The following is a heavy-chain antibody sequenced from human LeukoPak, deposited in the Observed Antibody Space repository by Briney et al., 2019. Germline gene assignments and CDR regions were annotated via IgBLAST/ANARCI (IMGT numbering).Heavy chain of an antibody. CDR2: ISSSSSYI. J-gene: IGHJ4*02. CDR3: ARDYRYYYDSSGQNDY. CDR1: GFTFRNHA. Sequence: GGSLRLSCAASGFTFRNHAMNWVRQAPGKGLEWVSSISSSSSYIYYADSVKGRFTISRDNAKNSLYLQMNSLRAEDTAVYYCARDYRYYYDSSGQNDYWGQGTLVTVSS. D-gene: IGHD3-22*01. V-gene: IGHV3-21*01.